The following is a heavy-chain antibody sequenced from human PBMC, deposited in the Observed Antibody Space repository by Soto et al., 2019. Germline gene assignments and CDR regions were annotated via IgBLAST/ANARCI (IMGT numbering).Heavy chain of an antibody. Sequence: EVQLVESGGGLVKPGGSLRLSCAASGFTFSSYSMNWVRQAPGKGLEWVSSISSSSSYIYYADSEKGRFTISRDNAKNSLYLQMNRLRAEDTAVYYCARAGYCSGGSCYVLPNDSYYYMDVWGKGTTVTVSS. J-gene: IGHJ6*03. CDR3: ARAGYCSGGSCYVLPNDSYYYMDV. D-gene: IGHD2-15*01. CDR2: ISSSSSYI. V-gene: IGHV3-21*01. CDR1: GFTFSSYS.